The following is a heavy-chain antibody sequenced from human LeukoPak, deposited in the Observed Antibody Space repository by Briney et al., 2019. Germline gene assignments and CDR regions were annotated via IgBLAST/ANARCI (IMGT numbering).Heavy chain of an antibody. CDR1: GYTFTSYG. D-gene: IGHD2-2*02. Sequence: GASVKLSCQASGYTFTSYGISWVRQAPGQGLEWMVWISAYNGNKNYAQKLQGRVTTTTDTSTSTAYMELRSLRSDDTAVYYCARDPAYCSSTSCYIPDYYGMDVWGQGTTVTVSS. V-gene: IGHV1-18*01. CDR3: ARDPAYCSSTSCYIPDYYGMDV. J-gene: IGHJ6*02. CDR2: ISAYNGNK.